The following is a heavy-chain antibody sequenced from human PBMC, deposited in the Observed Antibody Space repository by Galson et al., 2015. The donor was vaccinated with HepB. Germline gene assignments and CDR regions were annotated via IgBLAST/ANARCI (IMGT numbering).Heavy chain of an antibody. J-gene: IGHJ4*02. V-gene: IGHV4-4*07. CDR1: GDSMNNNY. D-gene: IGHD1-26*01. CDR2: VHGSGDT. CDR3: AKSSSNGATELHY. Sequence: SETLSLTCTVSGDSMNNNYWNWIRQSAGQGLEWIGRVHGSGDTHYGPSFESRVTMSVDTSKSQFSLGLTSVTAADTAVYYCAKSSSNGATELHYWGQGILVTVSS.